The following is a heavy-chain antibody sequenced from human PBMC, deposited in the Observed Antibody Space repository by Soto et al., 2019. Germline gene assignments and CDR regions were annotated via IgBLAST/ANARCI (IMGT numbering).Heavy chain of an antibody. Sequence: QVQLVESGGGVVQPGRSLRLSCAASGFTFSTYPMHWVRQAPGKGLEWVAMISHDGNNKYYADSVKGRFTITRDNSRKRPYLQINSLRPEDTAVYYCAGDPGDCRGGIWYSRFDYWGQGTLVTVSS. D-gene: IGHD2-15*01. CDR3: AGDPGDCRGGIWYSRFDY. CDR2: ISHDGNNK. CDR1: GFTFSTYP. V-gene: IGHV3-30-3*01. J-gene: IGHJ4*02.